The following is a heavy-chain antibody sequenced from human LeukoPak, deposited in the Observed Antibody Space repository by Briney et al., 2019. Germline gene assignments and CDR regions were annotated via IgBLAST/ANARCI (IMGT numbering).Heavy chain of an antibody. Sequence: PSETLSLTCTVSSGSVSTSSYYWGWIRQPPGKGLEWIGSVYYSGSTYYNPSLKSRVTISVDTSKNQFSLKLSSVTAADTAVYYCARVEGLGVATAWGQGILVTVSS. J-gene: IGHJ4*02. V-gene: IGHV4-39*07. CDR3: ARVEGLGVATA. CDR1: SGSVSTSSYY. D-gene: IGHD5-12*01. CDR2: VYYSGST.